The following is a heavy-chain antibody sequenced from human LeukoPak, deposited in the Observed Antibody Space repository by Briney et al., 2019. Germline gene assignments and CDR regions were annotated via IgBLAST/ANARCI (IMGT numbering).Heavy chain of an antibody. J-gene: IGHJ3*02. CDR3: ARVFSPDDAFDI. CDR1: GFTFSSYS. D-gene: IGHD1-14*01. V-gene: IGHV3-21*01. CDR2: ISSSSSYI. Sequence: GGSLRLSCAASGFTFSSYSMNWVRQAPGKGLEWVSSISSSSSYIYYADSVKGRCTISRDNAKNSLYLQMNSLRAEDTAVYYCARVFSPDDAFDIWGQGTMVTVSS.